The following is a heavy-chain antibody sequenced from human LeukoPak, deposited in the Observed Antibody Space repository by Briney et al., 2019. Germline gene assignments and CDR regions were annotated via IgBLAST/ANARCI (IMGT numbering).Heavy chain of an antibody. CDR2: ISGRSSTI. V-gene: IGHV3-48*01. D-gene: IGHD1-26*01. Sequence: GGSLRLSCAASAFTFSEYSMNWVRQAPGKGLEWISYISGRSSTIYYADSVKGRFTISRDNAKNSMYLQMNSLRAEDTAVYYCARDRIKSGSYYFDYWGQGTLVTVSS. J-gene: IGHJ4*02. CDR1: AFTFSEYS. CDR3: ARDRIKSGSYYFDY.